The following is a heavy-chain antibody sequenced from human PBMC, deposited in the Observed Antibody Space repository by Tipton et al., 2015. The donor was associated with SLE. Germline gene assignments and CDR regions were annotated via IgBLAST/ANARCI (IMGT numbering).Heavy chain of an antibody. CDR1: GGSISSYY. V-gene: IGHV4-59*01. D-gene: IGHD6-13*01. J-gene: IGHJ4*02. CDR3: ARVAAAGTVDY. Sequence: GSLRLSCTVSGGSISSYYWSWIRQPPGKGLEWIGYIYYSGSTNYNPSLKSRVTISVDTSKNQFSLKLSSVTAADTAVYYCARVAAAGTVDYWGQGTLVTVSS. CDR2: IYYSGST.